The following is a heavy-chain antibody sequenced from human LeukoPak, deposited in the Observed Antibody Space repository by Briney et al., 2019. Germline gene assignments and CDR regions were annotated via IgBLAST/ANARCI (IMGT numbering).Heavy chain of an antibody. D-gene: IGHD3-9*01. Sequence: SETLSLTCAVYGGSFSGHYWSWIRQPPGKGLEWIGEINHSGSTNYNPSLKSRVTISVDTSKNQFSLKLSSVTAADTAVYYCARGARLYDILTGYVMFDPWGQGTLVTVSS. CDR3: ARGARLYDILTGYVMFDP. CDR1: GGSFSGHY. V-gene: IGHV4-34*01. J-gene: IGHJ5*02. CDR2: INHSGST.